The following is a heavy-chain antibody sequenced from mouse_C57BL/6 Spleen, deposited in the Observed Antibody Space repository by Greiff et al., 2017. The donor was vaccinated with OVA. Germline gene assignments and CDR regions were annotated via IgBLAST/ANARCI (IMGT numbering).Heavy chain of an antibody. V-gene: IGHV5-9-1*02. CDR2: LSSGGDYI. CDR1: GFTFSSYA. J-gene: IGHJ2*01. Sequence: EVKLVESGEGLVKPGGSLKLSCAASGFTFSSYAMSWVRQTPEKRLEWVAYLSSGGDYIYYADTVKGRFTISRDNARNTLYLQMSSLKSEDTAMYYCTRASYGNLYFDYWGQGTTLTVSS. D-gene: IGHD2-1*01. CDR3: TRASYGNLYFDY.